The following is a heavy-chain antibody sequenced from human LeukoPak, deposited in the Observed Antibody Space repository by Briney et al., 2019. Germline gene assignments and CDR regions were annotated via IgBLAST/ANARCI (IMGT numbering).Heavy chain of an antibody. D-gene: IGHD1-1*01. CDR3: AILRAGGYNWWYLQV. J-gene: IGHJ2*01. CDR2: IFAGGRT. Sequence: PSETLSLTCRVSGDSVSRNIYYCGWVRQPPGKGLEWIGSIFAGGRTYYNPSLKSRVATSVDTSNNQFSLTLNSVTAADTGVFYCAILRAGGYNWWYLQVGGRGTLVTVSS. CDR1: GDSVSRNIYY. V-gene: IGHV4-39*01.